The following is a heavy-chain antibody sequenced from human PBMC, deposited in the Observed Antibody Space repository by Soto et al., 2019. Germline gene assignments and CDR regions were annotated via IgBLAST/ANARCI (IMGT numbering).Heavy chain of an antibody. D-gene: IGHD2-15*01. CDR2: IIPIFGTA. J-gene: IGHJ6*02. V-gene: IGHV1-69*12. CDR1: GGSFSSYA. CDR3: GSSGDCSGGSCSYPQYYYYGMDV. Sequence: QVQLVQSGAEVKKPGSSVKVSCKASGGSFSSYAISWVRQAPGQGLEWMGGIIPIFGTANYAQKFQGRVTITADECTSTAYMERSSLRSEDTAVYYCGSSGDCSGGSCSYPQYYYYGMDVWGQGTTVTVSS.